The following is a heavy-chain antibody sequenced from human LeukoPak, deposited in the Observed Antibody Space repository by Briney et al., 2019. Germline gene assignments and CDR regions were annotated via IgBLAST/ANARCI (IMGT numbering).Heavy chain of an antibody. V-gene: IGHV4-59*01. D-gene: IGHD3-22*01. J-gene: IGHJ4*02. CDR3: ARVTGYIVEDYFDY. CDR1: GGSISSYY. CDR2: TYYSGST. Sequence: PSETLSLTCSVSGGSISSYYWSWIRQPPGKGLEWIGYTYYSGSTNYNPSLKSRVTISVDTSKNQFSLRLSSVTAADTAVYYCARVTGYIVEDYFDYWGQGTLVTVSS.